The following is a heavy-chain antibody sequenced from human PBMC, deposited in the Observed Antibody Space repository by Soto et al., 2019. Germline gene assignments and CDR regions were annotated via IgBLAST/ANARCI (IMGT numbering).Heavy chain of an antibody. Sequence: QVQLQESGPGLVKPSETLSLTCTVSGGSITRGGYYWSWIRQHPGKGLEWIGYIYNSGTTYYNPSLXRSXTISVDTSKNQFSLKLTSVPAADTAVYYCARDPAPWGQGTLVTVSS. CDR3: ARDPAP. V-gene: IGHV4-31*03. CDR1: GGSITRGGYY. CDR2: IYNSGTT. J-gene: IGHJ5*02.